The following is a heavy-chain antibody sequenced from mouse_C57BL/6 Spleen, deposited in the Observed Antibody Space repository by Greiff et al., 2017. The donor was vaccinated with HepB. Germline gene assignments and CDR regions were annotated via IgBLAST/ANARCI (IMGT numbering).Heavy chain of an antibody. CDR3: ARGDYYGSPLYYFDY. Sequence: QVHVKQSGAELVKPGASVKISCKASGYAFSSYWMNWVKQRPGKGLEWIGQIYPGDGDTNYNGKFKGKATLTADKSSSTAYMQLSSLTSEDSAVYFCARGDYYGSPLYYFDYWGQGTTLTVSS. CDR2: IYPGDGDT. V-gene: IGHV1-80*01. D-gene: IGHD1-1*01. CDR1: GYAFSSYW. J-gene: IGHJ2*01.